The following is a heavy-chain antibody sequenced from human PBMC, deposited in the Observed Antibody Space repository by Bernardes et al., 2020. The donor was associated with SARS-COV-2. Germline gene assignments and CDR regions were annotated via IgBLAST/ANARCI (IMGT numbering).Heavy chain of an antibody. D-gene: IGHD2-15*01. Sequence: GASLRLSCAASGFSFSNFAMNWVRQAPGKGLEWVSGISGSGDNTYYADSVKGRLSISRDNSKNTLFLQMYSLMADDTAVYYCTKDSGEYCTGGSSCYEDYFDSWGQGTLVTVSS. CDR3: TKDSGEYCTGGSSCYEDYFDS. J-gene: IGHJ4*02. CDR2: ISGSGDNT. CDR1: GFSFSNFA. V-gene: IGHV3-23*01.